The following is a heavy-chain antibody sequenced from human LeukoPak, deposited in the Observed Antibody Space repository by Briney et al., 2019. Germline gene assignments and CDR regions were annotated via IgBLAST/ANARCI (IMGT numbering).Heavy chain of an antibody. D-gene: IGHD6-13*01. CDR3: ARQKYSSSHVDY. CDR2: IYYSGST. Sequence: PSETLSLTCTVSGGSISSYYWSWIRQPPGKGLERIGYIYYSGSTNYNPSLKSRVTISVDTSKNQFSLKLSSVTAADTAVYYCARQKYSSSHVDYWGQGTLVTVSS. CDR1: GGSISSYY. J-gene: IGHJ4*02. V-gene: IGHV4-59*01.